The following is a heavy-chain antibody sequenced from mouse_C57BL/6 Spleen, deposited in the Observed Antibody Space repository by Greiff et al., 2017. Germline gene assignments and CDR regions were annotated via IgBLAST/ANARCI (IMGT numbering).Heavy chain of an antibody. V-gene: IGHV3-8*01. D-gene: IGHD2-13*01. CDR1: GYSITSDY. Sequence: EVQGVESGPGLAKPSQTLSLTCSVTGYSITSDYWNWIRQFPGNKLQYMGYISYCGSTYYNPSLKSRISITRDTSKKQYSLQLNSVTTDDTATYDCARADYAGWYFDYWGTGTTLTVSS. CDR2: ISYCGST. J-gene: IGHJ1*03. CDR3: ARADYAGWYFDY.